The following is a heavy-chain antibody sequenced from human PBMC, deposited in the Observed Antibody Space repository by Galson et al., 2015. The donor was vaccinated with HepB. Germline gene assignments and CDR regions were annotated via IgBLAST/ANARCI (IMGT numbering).Heavy chain of an antibody. J-gene: IGHJ6*03. CDR3: ARGSGVDYGSGRDLYMDV. D-gene: IGHD3-10*01. Sequence: SLRLSCAASGFTFSSYSMNWVRQAPGKGLEWVSSISSSSSYIYYADSVKGRFTISRDNAKNSLYLQMNSLRAEDTAVYYCARGSGVDYGSGRDLYMDVWGKGTTVTVSS. V-gene: IGHV3-21*01. CDR1: GFTFSSYS. CDR2: ISSSSSYI.